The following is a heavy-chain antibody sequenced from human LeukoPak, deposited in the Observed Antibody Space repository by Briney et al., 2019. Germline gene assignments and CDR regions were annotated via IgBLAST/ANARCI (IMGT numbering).Heavy chain of an antibody. V-gene: IGHV4-34*01. CDR2: INHSGST. CDR1: GGSFSGYY. D-gene: IGHD3-10*01. J-gene: IGHJ6*04. Sequence: SETLSLTCAVYGGSFSGYYWSWIRQPPGKGLEWIGGINHSGSTNYNPSLKSRVTISVDTSKNQFSLKLSSVTAADTAVYYCARAPRRYGSGSTHRYYYYGMDVWGKGTTVTVSS. CDR3: ARAPRRYGSGSTHRYYYYGMDV.